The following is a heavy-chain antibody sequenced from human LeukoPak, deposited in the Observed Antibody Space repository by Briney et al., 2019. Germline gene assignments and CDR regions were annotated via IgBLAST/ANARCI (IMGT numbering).Heavy chain of an antibody. D-gene: IGHD4-17*01. V-gene: IGHV3-66*01. CDR3: TGNHGDDRPVY. Sequence: GGSLRLSCAASGFTVSSNYMSWVRQAPGKGLEWVSVTYSGGSTNYADSVKGRFTISRDNSKNTLYLQMNSLRAEDTAVYYCTGNHGDDRPVYWGQGTLVTVSS. J-gene: IGHJ4*02. CDR2: TYSGGST. CDR1: GFTVSSNY.